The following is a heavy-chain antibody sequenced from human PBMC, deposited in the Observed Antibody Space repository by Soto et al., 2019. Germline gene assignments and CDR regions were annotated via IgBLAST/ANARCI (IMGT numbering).Heavy chain of an antibody. Sequence: VPVKVSGKASGYNCVSYCISLARQAPGQGLEWMGWISAYNGNTNYAQKLQGRVTMTTDTSTSTAYMELRSLRSDDTAVYYCARGNSGSYYYSDYWGQGTLVTVSS. D-gene: IGHD1-26*01. V-gene: IGHV1-18*01. CDR2: ISAYNGNT. J-gene: IGHJ4*02. CDR1: GYNCVSYC. CDR3: ARGNSGSYYYSDY.